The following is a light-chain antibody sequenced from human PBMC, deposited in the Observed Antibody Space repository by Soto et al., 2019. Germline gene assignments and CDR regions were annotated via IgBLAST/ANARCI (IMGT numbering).Light chain of an antibody. Sequence: DIVVTQSPLSLPVTPGEPASISCRSSQSLLHSNGYTYLDWFLQKPGQSPQLLIYMGSNRASGVPDRFSCSGSSTDFTLKISRVEAEDVGVYYCMQSLQSRTFGGGTKLEI. CDR3: MQSLQSRT. CDR1: QSLLHSNGYTY. CDR2: MGS. J-gene: IGKJ4*01. V-gene: IGKV2-28*01.